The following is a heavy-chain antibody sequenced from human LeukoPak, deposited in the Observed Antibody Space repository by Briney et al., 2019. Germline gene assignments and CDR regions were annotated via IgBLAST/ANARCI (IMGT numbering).Heavy chain of an antibody. CDR1: GFTLSHYA. CDR3: AKDGTRYSSGWYEELYYFDY. J-gene: IGHJ4*02. CDR2: ISVIRGSK. D-gene: IGHD6-19*01. V-gene: IGHV3-23*01. Sequence: GGSLRVSRAASGFTLSHYAMRWVRQAPGKGLEWVSAISVIRGSKYYADSVKGRFTISRDNSKNTLYLQMNSLRAEDTAVYYCAKDGTRYSSGWYEELYYFDYWGQGTLVTVSS.